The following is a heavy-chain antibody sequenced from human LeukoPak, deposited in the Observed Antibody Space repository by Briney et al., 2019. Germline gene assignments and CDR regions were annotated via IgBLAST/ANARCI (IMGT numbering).Heavy chain of an antibody. D-gene: IGHD3-22*01. CDR2: ISGSGGST. CDR3: AKDVDSSGYVGSEFDY. Sequence: PGGSLRLSCAASGFTFSSYAMSWVRQAPGKGLEWVSAISGSGGSTYYADSVKGRFTISRDNSKNTLYLQMNSLRAEDTAVYYCAKDVDSSGYVGSEFDYWGQGTLVTVSS. J-gene: IGHJ4*02. CDR1: GFTFSSYA. V-gene: IGHV3-23*01.